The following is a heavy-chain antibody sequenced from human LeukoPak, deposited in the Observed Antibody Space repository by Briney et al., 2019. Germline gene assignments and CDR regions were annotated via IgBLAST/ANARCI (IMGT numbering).Heavy chain of an antibody. D-gene: IGHD4-17*01. CDR1: GGSFSNYY. CDR3: ARSDYGDYEGRYMDV. V-gene: IGHV4-34*01. J-gene: IGHJ6*03. Sequence: SETLSLTCAVYGGSFSNYYWTWIRQPPGKGLEWIAEINHSGRTNYNPSLKSRVTISVDTSKNQFSLKLSSVTAADTAVYYCARSDYGDYEGRYMDVWGKGTTVTVSS. CDR2: INHSGRT.